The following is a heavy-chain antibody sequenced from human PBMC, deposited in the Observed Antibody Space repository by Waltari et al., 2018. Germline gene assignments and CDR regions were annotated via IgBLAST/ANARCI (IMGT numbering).Heavy chain of an antibody. CDR1: GYTISSGYY. CDR3: ARLHSRADWLDP. D-gene: IGHD2-21*01. V-gene: IGHV4-38-2*02. J-gene: IGHJ5*02. CDR2: IYHSGST. Sequence: VQLQESGPGLVKPSATLSLTCTVSGYTISSGYYWGWIRQPPGKGLEWIGSIYHSGSTYYNPSLKSRVTISVDTSKNQFSLKLSSVTAADTAVYYCARLHSRADWLDPWGQGTLVTVSS.